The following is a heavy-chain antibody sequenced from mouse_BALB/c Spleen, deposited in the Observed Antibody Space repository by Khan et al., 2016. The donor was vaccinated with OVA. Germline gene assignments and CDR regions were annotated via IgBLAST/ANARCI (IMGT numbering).Heavy chain of an antibody. CDR1: GYTFTSYW. CDR3: ARDRIDY. V-gene: IGHV1-7*01. J-gene: IGHJ2*01. CDR2: INPSSGYT. Sequence: QSGAELAKPGASVKMSCKASGYTFTSYWMHWVKQRPGQGLEWIGYINPSSGYTEYNQNFKDKATLTADKSSSTAYMQLSSLTSEDSAVYYCARDRIDYWGQGTTLTVSS.